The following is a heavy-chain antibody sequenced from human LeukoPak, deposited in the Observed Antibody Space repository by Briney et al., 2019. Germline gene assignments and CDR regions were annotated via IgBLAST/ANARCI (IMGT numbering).Heavy chain of an antibody. CDR2: INHSGST. V-gene: IGHV4-34*01. CDR1: GGSFSGYY. J-gene: IGHJ6*02. Sequence: PSETLSLTCAVYGGSFSGYYWSWIRQPPGKGLEWIGEINHSGSTNYNPSLKSRVTISVDTSKNQFSLKLSSVTAADTAVYYCARARRHSSGWSYYYYYGMDVWGQGNHGHRLL. CDR3: ARARRHSSGWSYYYYYGMDV. D-gene: IGHD6-19*01.